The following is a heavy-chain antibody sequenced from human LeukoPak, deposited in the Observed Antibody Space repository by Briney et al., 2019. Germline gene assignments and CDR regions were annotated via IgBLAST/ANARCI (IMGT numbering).Heavy chain of an antibody. D-gene: IGHD2-2*01. J-gene: IGHJ4*02. V-gene: IGHV4-31*02. Sequence: PSQTLSLTCTVSGGSISSGGYYWSWIRQHPGKGLEWIGYLYYSGSTYYNPSLKSRVTISVYTSKNQFSLKLSSVTAADTAVYYCASLVGPSPFFDYWGQGTRVTVTA. CDR1: GGSISSGGYY. CDR3: ASLVGPSPFFDY. CDR2: LYYSGST.